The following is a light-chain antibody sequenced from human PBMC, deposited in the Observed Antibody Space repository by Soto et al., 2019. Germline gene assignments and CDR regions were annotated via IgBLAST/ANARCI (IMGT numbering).Light chain of an antibody. CDR3: QQYNSWPLT. CDR1: QSVYSN. V-gene: IGKV3-15*01. Sequence: EIVMTQSPATLSVSPGERVTLSCRASQSVYSNLAWYQQKPGHAPRLLIYVSSTRATGIPARFSGSGSGTDFTLTISSLQSEDFAVYYCQQYNSWPLTFGGGTKVEIK. CDR2: VSS. J-gene: IGKJ4*01.